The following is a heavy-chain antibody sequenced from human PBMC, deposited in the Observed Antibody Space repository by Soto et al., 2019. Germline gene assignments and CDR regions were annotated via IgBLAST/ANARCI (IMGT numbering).Heavy chain of an antibody. J-gene: IGHJ4*02. D-gene: IGHD2-2*01. CDR2: IYYSGST. V-gene: IGHV4-31*03. CDR1: GGSISSGGYY. CDR3: ARSSTSANYFDY. Sequence: QVQLQESGPGLVKPSQTLSLTCTVSGGSISSGGYYWSWIRQHPGKGLEWIGYIYYSGSTYYNPSLKRRVXXXVXXSKNQFSRKLSSVTAADTAVYYCARSSTSANYFDYWGQGTLVTVSS.